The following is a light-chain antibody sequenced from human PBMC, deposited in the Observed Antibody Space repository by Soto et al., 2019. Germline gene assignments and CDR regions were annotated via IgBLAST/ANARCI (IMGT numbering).Light chain of an antibody. Sequence: DIQMTQSPSSLSASVGDRVTITCRASQTISSFLNWYQQKPGKAPKVLIYGASSLQSGVPSRFSGSGSGTDFTLTISSLQPEDFATYFCQQSYRTPTTFGQGTKVEIK. V-gene: IGKV1-39*01. CDR3: QQSYRTPTT. CDR2: GAS. J-gene: IGKJ1*01. CDR1: QTISSF.